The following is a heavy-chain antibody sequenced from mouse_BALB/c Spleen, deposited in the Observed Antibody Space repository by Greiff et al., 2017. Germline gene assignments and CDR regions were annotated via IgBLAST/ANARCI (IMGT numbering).Heavy chain of an antibody. V-gene: IGHV5-9-4*01. D-gene: IGHD1-1*01. CDR2: ISSGGSYT. Sequence: DVKLVESGGGLVKPGGSLKLSCAASGFTFSSYAMSWVRQSPEKRLEWVAEISSGGSYTYYPDTVTGRFTISRDNAKNTLYLEMSSLRSEDTAMYYCARGEFITTVYYAMDYWGQGTSVTVSS. CDR3: ARGEFITTVYYAMDY. J-gene: IGHJ4*01. CDR1: GFTFSSYA.